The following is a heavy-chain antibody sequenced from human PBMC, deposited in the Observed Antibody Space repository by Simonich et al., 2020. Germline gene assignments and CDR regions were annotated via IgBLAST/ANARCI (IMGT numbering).Heavy chain of an antibody. V-gene: IGHV3-30*07. Sequence: QVQLVESGGVVVQPGRSLILSCAASGFTFSSYAMHWVRQAPGKGLGWVSVKSYDGSNKYYADSVKGRFTISRDNSKNTLYLQMNSLRAEDTAVYYCARDGERYCGGDCYSYFDYWGQGTLVTVSS. CDR2: KSYDGSNK. D-gene: IGHD2-21*02. J-gene: IGHJ4*02. CDR3: ARDGERYCGGDCYSYFDY. CDR1: GFTFSSYA.